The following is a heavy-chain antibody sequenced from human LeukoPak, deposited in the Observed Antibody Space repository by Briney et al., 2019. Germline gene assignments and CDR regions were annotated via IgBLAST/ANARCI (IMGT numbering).Heavy chain of an antibody. V-gene: IGHV4-4*07. J-gene: IGHJ4*02. CDR2: IYTSGST. CDR1: GGSISSYY. CDR3: ARVGRDGYNHYFDY. Sequence: PSETLSLTCTVSGGSISSYYWSWIRQPAGKGLEWIGRIYTSGSTNYNPSLKSRVTMSVDTSKNQFSLKLSSVTAADTAVYYCARVGRDGYNHYFDYWGQGTLVTVSS. D-gene: IGHD5-24*01.